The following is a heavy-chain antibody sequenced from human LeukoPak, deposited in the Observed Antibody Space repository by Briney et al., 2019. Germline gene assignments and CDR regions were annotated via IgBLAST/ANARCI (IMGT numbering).Heavy chain of an antibody. CDR1: GYSFTSYW. D-gene: IGHD6-19*01. CDR3: ARHQRQSRVHFYYGMYV. Sequence: PGESLMISCKGSGYSFTSYWISWVRQMPGKGLEWMGRIDPSDSYTNYSPSFEGHVTISADKSISTAYLQWSSLKASDTAMYYCARHQRQSRVHFYYGMYVSEQGTTVTVSS. J-gene: IGHJ6*01. V-gene: IGHV5-10-1*01. CDR2: IDPSDSYT.